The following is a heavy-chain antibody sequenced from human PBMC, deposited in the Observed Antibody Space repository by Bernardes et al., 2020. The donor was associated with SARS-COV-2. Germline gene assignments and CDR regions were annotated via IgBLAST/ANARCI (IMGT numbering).Heavy chain of an antibody. CDR1: GFTFSNYG. D-gene: IGHD5-18*01. V-gene: IGHV3-33*03. Sequence: GGSLRLSCAASGFTFSNYGMDWVRQPPGRGLEWVAMICSDGREEKYAASVRGRFTISRDNSKNTLYLQMNSVRAEDAGVYYCAKSVAQFGYHFDYWCHGTLVTVSS. CDR2: ICSDGREE. J-gene: IGHJ4*01. CDR3: AKSVAQFGYHFDY.